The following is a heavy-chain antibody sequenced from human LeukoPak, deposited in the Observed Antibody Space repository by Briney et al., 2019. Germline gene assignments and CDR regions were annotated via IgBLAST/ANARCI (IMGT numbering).Heavy chain of an antibody. J-gene: IGHJ5*02. V-gene: IGHV4-34*01. CDR1: GGSFSGYY. Sequence: PSETLSLTCAVYGGSFSGYYWRWIRQPPGKGLEWIGGINHSGSTNYNPSLKSRVTISVDTSKNQFSLKLSSVTAADTAVYYCARGYYDFWSGYPHKYNWFDPWGQGTLVTVSS. CDR2: INHSGST. D-gene: IGHD3-3*01. CDR3: ARGYYDFWSGYPHKYNWFDP.